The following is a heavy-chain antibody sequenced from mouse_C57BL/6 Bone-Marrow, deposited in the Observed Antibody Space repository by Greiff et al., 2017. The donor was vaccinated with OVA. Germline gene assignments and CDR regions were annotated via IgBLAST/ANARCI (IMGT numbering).Heavy chain of an antibody. Sequence: VQLQQSGAELVRPGTSVKVSCKASGYAFTNYLIEWVKQRPGQGLEWIGVINPGSGGTNYNEKFKGKATLTADKSSSTAYMQLSSLTSEDSAVYFCARGHTFAYWGQGTLVTVSA. CDR2: INPGSGGT. J-gene: IGHJ3*01. CDR3: ARGHTFAY. V-gene: IGHV1-54*01. CDR1: GYAFTNYL. D-gene: IGHD6-1*01.